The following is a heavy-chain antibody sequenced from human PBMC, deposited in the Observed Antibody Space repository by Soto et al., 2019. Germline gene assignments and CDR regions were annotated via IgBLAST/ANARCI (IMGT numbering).Heavy chain of an antibody. V-gene: IGHV1-69*01. Sequence: VQLVQSGAEVKKPGSSVKVSCRASGGSFNNAAISWVRQAPGQGLQWLGGVIPTYNTALYRQDFQVRVTITADEAEHTDYMELTSLTSDYPAMYYWARDFIRGSCFGSEGFDVWGQGTMVIVSS. CDR2: VIPTYNTA. CDR3: ARDFIRGSCFGSEGFDV. D-gene: IGHD2-15*01. J-gene: IGHJ3*01. CDR1: GGSFNNAA.